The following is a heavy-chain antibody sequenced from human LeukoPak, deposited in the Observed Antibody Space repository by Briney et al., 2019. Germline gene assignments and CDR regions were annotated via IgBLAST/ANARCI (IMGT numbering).Heavy chain of an antibody. J-gene: IGHJ4*02. Sequence: PGGSLRLSCAASGFTFSSYSMNWVRQAPGKGLEWVSSISSSSSYIYYADSVKGRFTIYRDNAKNSLYLQMNSLRAEDTAVYYCARGDSSGWYHGYWGQGTLVTVSS. D-gene: IGHD6-19*01. CDR3: ARGDSSGWYHGY. V-gene: IGHV3-21*01. CDR1: GFTFSSYS. CDR2: ISSSSSYI.